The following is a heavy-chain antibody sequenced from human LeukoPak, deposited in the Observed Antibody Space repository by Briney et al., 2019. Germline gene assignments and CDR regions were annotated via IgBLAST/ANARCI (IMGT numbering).Heavy chain of an antibody. CDR1: GGSISSSSYY. V-gene: IGHV4-39*07. D-gene: IGHD6-19*01. CDR3: ARDLGGAVAGKGLGY. J-gene: IGHJ4*02. Sequence: PSETLSLTCTVSGGSISSSSYYWGWIRQPPGKGLEWIGSIYYSGSTYYNPSLKSRVTISVDTSKNQFSLKLSSVTAADTAVYYCARDLGGAVAGKGLGYWGQGTLVTVSS. CDR2: IYYSGST.